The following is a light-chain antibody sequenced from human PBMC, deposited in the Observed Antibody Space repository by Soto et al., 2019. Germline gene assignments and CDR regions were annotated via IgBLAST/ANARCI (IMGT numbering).Light chain of an antibody. CDR3: QQRSNWPIT. V-gene: IGKV3D-11*02. CDR1: QSVFSS. CDR2: DAS. J-gene: IGKJ5*01. Sequence: EIVMTQAPATLSVSPGERAALSFRASQSVFSSLAWYQQKPGQAPRLLIYDASSRPTDIPARFSGSGPGTDFTLTISSLEPEDFALYYCQQRSNWPITFGQGTRLEIK.